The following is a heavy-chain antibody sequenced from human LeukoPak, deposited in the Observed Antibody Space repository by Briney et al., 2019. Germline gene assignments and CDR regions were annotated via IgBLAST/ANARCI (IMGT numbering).Heavy chain of an antibody. CDR2: INHSGIT. CDR1: GGSISSSNW. D-gene: IGHD2-15*01. CDR3: ARAVIVVAAATQRNWFDP. Sequence: SETLSLTCAVSGGSISSSNWWSWVRQTPGKGLEWIGEINHSGITDYNPSLRSRVTISVDTSKNQFSLKLSSVTAADTAIYYCARAVIVVAAATQRNWFDPWGQGTLVTVSS. V-gene: IGHV4-4*02. J-gene: IGHJ5*02.